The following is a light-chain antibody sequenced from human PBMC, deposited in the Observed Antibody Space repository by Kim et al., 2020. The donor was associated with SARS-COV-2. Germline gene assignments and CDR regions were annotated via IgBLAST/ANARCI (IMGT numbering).Light chain of an antibody. CDR1: SSDVGGYKY. CDR2: DVS. J-gene: IGLJ3*02. Sequence: GQSITISCTGTSSDVGGYKYISWYQQHPSKAPKNMIYDVSKRPSGVSNRFSGSKSGNMASLTISGLQTEDEADYYCSSYTSNNTWVFGGGTKLTVL. V-gene: IGLV2-14*04. CDR3: SSYTSNNTWV.